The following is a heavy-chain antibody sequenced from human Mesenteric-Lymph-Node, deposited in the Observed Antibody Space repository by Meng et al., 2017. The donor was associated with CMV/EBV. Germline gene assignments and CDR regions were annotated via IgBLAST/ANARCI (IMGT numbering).Heavy chain of an antibody. J-gene: IGHJ5*02. D-gene: IGHD2/OR15-2a*01. V-gene: IGHV4-39*07. CDR3: ARASGPVKYYFTP. CDR2: IYYSGST. CDR1: GGSISSSSYY. Sequence: SETLSLTCTVSGGSISSSSYYWGWIRQPPGKGLEWIGSIYYSGSTYYNPSLKSRVTISVDTSKNQFSLQLTSVTAADTAVYYCARASGPVKYYFTPWGQGTLVT.